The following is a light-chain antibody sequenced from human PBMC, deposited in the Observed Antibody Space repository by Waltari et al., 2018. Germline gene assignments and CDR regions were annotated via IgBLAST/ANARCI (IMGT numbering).Light chain of an antibody. CDR2: EAT. CDR3: CSNTGSSTSYG. CDR1: STDLASYNL. J-gene: IGLJ1*01. V-gene: IGLV2-23*01. Sequence: QSALSQPASVSGSPGQSLTITCTGASTDLASYNLVAWYQHPPNRAPKLIIYEATKRPSGTSHRFYGATSGATAFLRISGLQADDEADYYCCSNTGSSTSYGCGGGTKVSVL.